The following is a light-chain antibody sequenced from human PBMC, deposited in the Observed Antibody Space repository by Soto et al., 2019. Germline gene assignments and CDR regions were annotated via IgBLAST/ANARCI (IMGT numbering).Light chain of an antibody. CDR1: QSVSSN. CDR3: QQSDKWPPT. CDR2: GAS. Sequence: EIVMTQSPATLSVSPGERATLSCRASQSVSSNLAWYQQKAGRAPRLLMYGASTRAIGIPGRFSGSGSGTEFTLTISSLQSEDFAVYYCQQSDKWPPTFGQGTKVETK. V-gene: IGKV3-15*01. J-gene: IGKJ1*01.